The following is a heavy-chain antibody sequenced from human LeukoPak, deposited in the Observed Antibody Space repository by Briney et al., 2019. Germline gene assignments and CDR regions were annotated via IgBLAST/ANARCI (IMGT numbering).Heavy chain of an antibody. CDR2: IWYDGSNK. J-gene: IGHJ4*02. Sequence: GGSLRLSCAASGFTFSSYGMHWVRQAPGKGLEWVAVIWYDGSNKYYADSVKGRFTISRDNSKNTLYLQMNSLRAEDTAVYYCARSNTDYYDSSDPFDYWGQGTLVTVSS. D-gene: IGHD3-22*01. CDR3: ARSNTDYYDSSDPFDY. CDR1: GFTFSSYG. V-gene: IGHV3-33*01.